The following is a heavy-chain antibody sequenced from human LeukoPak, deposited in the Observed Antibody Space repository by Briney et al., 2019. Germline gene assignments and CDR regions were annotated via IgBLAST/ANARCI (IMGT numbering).Heavy chain of an antibody. V-gene: IGHV4-31*03. CDR1: GGSISSGGYY. J-gene: IGHJ4*02. D-gene: IGHD3-10*01. CDR2: IYYSGST. Sequence: SETLSLTCTVSGGSISSGGYYWSWIRQHPGKGLEWIGYIYYSGSTYYNPSLKSRVTISVDTSKNQFSLKLSSVTAADTAVYYCARVGWFGEFHVDYWGQGTLVTVSS. CDR3: ARVGWFGEFHVDY.